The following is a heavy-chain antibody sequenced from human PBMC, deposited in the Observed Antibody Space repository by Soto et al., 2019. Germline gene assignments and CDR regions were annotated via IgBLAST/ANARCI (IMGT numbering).Heavy chain of an antibody. CDR2: ISSSGGST. D-gene: IGHD2-2*01. Sequence: GGSLRLSCAASGFTFSSYAMSWVRQAPGKGLEWVSAISSSGGSTYYADSVKGRFTISRDNSKNTLYLQMNSLRAEDTAVYYCAKVIVVVPAALMDVWGQGTTVTVS. J-gene: IGHJ6*02. CDR3: AKVIVVVPAALMDV. V-gene: IGHV3-23*01. CDR1: GFTFSSYA.